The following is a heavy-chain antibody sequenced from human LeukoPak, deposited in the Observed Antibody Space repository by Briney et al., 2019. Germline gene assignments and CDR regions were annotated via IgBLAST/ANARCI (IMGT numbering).Heavy chain of an antibody. CDR1: GFTFSSCS. Sequence: GGSLRLSCAVSGFTFSSCSMTWVRQAPGKGLEWVSSISSSSGYKYYADSVKGRFTISRDNAKNSLYLQMDSLRAEDAAVYYCARTSGESTAALRAPFDYWGQGTLATVSS. V-gene: IGHV3-21*01. D-gene: IGHD6-6*01. J-gene: IGHJ4*02. CDR3: ARTSGESTAALRAPFDY. CDR2: ISSSSGYK.